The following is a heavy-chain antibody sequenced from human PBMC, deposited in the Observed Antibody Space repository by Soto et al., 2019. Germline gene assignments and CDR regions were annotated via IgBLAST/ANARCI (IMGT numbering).Heavy chain of an antibody. J-gene: IGHJ5*02. Sequence: GGSLRLSCAASGFTFSSYAMSWVRQAPGKGLEWVSAISGSGGSTYYADSVKGRFTISRDNSKNTLYLQMNSLRAEDTAVYYFAKEPAFEQQLASNWFDTWGQETLVTVSS. CDR1: GFTFSSYA. CDR3: AKEPAFEQQLASNWFDT. D-gene: IGHD6-13*01. CDR2: ISGSGGST. V-gene: IGHV3-23*01.